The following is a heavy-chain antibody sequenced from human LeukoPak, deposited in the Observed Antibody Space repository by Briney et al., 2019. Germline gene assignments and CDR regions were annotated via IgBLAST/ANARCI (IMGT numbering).Heavy chain of an antibody. CDR1: GFTFSSYS. D-gene: IGHD5-24*01. Sequence: GGSLRLSCAASGFTFSSYSMNWGRQAPGKGLEWVSSISSSSSYIYYADSVKGRFTISRDNAKNSLYLQMNSLRAEDTAVYYCARDRDGYNPYFDYWGQGTLVTVSS. CDR3: ARDRDGYNPYFDY. V-gene: IGHV3-21*01. CDR2: ISSSSSYI. J-gene: IGHJ4*02.